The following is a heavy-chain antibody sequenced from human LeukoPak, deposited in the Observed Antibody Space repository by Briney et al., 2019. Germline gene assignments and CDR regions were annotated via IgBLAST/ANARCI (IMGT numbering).Heavy chain of an antibody. D-gene: IGHD5-12*01. CDR3: AFSRRRGHSGYELSY. CDR2: INAGNGNT. Sequence: ASVKVSCKASGYTFTSYAMHWVRQAPGQRLEWMGWINAGNGNTKYSQKFQGRVTITRDTSASTAYMELSSLRSEDTAVYYCAFSRRRGHSGYELSYWGQGTLVTVSS. CDR1: GYTFTSYA. V-gene: IGHV1-3*01. J-gene: IGHJ4*02.